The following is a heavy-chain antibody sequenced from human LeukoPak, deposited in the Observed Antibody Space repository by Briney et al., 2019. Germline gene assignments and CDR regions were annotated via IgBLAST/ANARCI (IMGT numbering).Heavy chain of an antibody. Sequence: PGGSLRLSCAASGFTFNSYGMDWVRQAPGKGLEWVAFIRSDGSTKYYADSVKGRFTISRDNSKNTLHLQMNSLRAEDTAVYYCAKDDPKAYFDYWGQGNLVTVSS. CDR2: IRSDGSTK. J-gene: IGHJ4*02. CDR1: GFTFNSYG. CDR3: AKDDPKAYFDY. V-gene: IGHV3-30*02.